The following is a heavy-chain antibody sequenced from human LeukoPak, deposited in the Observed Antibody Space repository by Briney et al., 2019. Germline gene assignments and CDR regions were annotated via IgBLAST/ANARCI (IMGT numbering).Heavy chain of an antibody. Sequence: SVKVSCKASGGTFSSYAISWVRQAPGQGLEWMGGIIPIFGTANYAQKFQGRVTITADESTSTAYMELSSLRSEDTAVYYCAREETTAPARAFYYGMDVWGQGTTVTVSS. CDR3: AREETTAPARAFYYGMDV. J-gene: IGHJ6*02. D-gene: IGHD4-17*01. CDR1: GGTFSSYA. CDR2: IIPIFGTA. V-gene: IGHV1-69*13.